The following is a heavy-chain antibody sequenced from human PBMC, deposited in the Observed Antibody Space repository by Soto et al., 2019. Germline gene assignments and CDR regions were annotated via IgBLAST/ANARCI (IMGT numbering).Heavy chain of an antibody. V-gene: IGHV4-39*01. Sequence: SETLSLTCTVSGGSISSSSYYWGWIRQPPGKGLEWIGSIYYSGSTYYNPSLKSRVTISVDTSKNQFSLKLSSVTAADTAVYYCARLNYGDYFSPFDYWGQGTLVTVSS. J-gene: IGHJ4*02. CDR2: IYYSGST. CDR1: GGSISSSSYY. D-gene: IGHD4-17*01. CDR3: ARLNYGDYFSPFDY.